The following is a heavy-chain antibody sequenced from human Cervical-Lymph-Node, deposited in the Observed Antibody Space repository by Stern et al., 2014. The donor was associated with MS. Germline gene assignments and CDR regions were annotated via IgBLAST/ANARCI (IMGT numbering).Heavy chain of an antibody. V-gene: IGHV3-33*06. CDR2: ICYEGRNK. CDR1: EFTFSDYG. D-gene: IGHD1-14*01. CDR3: AKGLRTTGSYYYGMDV. J-gene: IGHJ6*02. Sequence: VQLVESGGGVVQPGRSLRLSCAASEFTFSDYGMFWVRQAPGKGLEWVALICYEGRNKFYADSVRGRFTISRDNSKNSLYLQMNSLRAEDTAVYYCAKGLRTTGSYYYGMDVWGQGTTVTVSS.